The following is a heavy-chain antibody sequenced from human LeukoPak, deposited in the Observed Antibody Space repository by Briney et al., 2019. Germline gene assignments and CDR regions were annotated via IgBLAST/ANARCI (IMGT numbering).Heavy chain of an antibody. D-gene: IGHD1-1*01. CDR2: ISSSGGST. J-gene: IGHJ4*02. CDR3: AKDLGVHPD. Sequence: GALSLSCAASGFTFSSVAISWGREAPGQGREWGSAISSSGGSTFYADSVKGRFTISRDSSKNTLYLQMNSLRAEDTAVYYCAKDLGVHPDWGQGTLVTVSS. CDR1: GFTFSSVA. V-gene: IGHV3-23*01.